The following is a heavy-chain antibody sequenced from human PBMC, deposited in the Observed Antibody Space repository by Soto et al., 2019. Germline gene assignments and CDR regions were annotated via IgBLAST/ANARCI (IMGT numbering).Heavy chain of an antibody. CDR1: GGSINSYY. CDR2: IYYSGST. V-gene: IGHV4-59*08. J-gene: IGHJ5*02. D-gene: IGHD3-22*01. Sequence: SETLSLTCTVSGGSINSYYWSWIRQPPGKGLEWIGYIYYSGSTNYNPSLKSRVTISVDTSKNQFSLKLSSVTAADTAVYYCARGSDYDSSGYYVGGGSCWFDPWGQGTLVTVSS. CDR3: ARGSDYDSSGYYVGGGSCWFDP.